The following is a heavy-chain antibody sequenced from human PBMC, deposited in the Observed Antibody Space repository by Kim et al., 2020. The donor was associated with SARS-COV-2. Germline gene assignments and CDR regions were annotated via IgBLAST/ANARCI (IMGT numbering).Heavy chain of an antibody. Sequence: SQTLSLTCAISGDSVSSNSAAWNWIRQSPSRGLEWLGRTYYRSKWYNDYAVSVKSRITINPDTSKNQFSLQLNSVTPEDTAVYYCARDLARDYDFWSGYPRAYYYYGMDVWSQGTTVTVSS. CDR1: GDSVSSNSAA. D-gene: IGHD3-3*01. V-gene: IGHV6-1*01. J-gene: IGHJ6*02. CDR2: TYYRSKWYN. CDR3: ARDLARDYDFWSGYPRAYYYYGMDV.